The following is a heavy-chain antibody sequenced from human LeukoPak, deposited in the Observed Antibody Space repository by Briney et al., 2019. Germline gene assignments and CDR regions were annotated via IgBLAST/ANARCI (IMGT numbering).Heavy chain of an antibody. CDR1: GHPFCRYN. Sequence: GGSLTLSCAPCGHPFCRYNKHCLRRAPGRGVEWVLSFSSSSSYIYYVGSVKGRFTISRDKAKNSLYLQMNSLRAEDTAVYYCARDPGIAVAGTFDYWGQGTLVTVSS. CDR3: ARDPGIAVAGTFDY. J-gene: IGHJ4*02. CDR2: FSSSSSYI. D-gene: IGHD6-19*01. V-gene: IGHV3-21*01.